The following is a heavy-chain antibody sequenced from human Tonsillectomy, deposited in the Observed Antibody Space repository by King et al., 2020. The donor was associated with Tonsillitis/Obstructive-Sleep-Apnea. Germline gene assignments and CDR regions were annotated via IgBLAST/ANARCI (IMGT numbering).Heavy chain of an antibody. CDR3: AQILPTVTTYGLYYYMDV. J-gene: IGHJ6*03. CDR1: GFSLSTSGMC. Sequence: VTLQESGPALVKPTQTLTLTCTFSGFSLSTSGMCVSWIRQPPGKALEWLARIDWDDDKYYSTSLKTRLTISKDTSKNQVVLTMTNLDPVDTATYYCAQILPTVTTYGLYYYMDVWGKGTTVTVSS. V-gene: IGHV2-70*11. CDR2: IDWDDDK. D-gene: IGHD4-11*01.